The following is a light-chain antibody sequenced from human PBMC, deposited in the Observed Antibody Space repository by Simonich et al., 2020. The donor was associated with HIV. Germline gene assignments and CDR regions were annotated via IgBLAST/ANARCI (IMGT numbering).Light chain of an antibody. CDR3: QQYXKWPPWT. J-gene: IGKJ1*01. CDR2: GAS. V-gene: IGKV3-15*01. Sequence: VMXXXPATLXVSPGERPPPPSRXSQXLSRTCXGYQQKPGQAPRLIIYGASTRATGIXXRXXXSGXXXXXTLXXXXLQSEDFGVXXCQQYXKWPPWTFGQGTKVXIK. CDR1: QXLSRT.